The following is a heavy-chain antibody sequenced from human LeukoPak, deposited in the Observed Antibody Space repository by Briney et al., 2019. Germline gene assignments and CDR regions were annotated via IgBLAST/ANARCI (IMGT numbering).Heavy chain of an antibody. J-gene: IGHJ4*02. Sequence: ASVKVSCKASGYTFTSYDINWVRQATGQGLEWMGWMNPNSGYTGYAQKFQGRVTMTRNTSISTAYMELSSLRSEDTALYYCARARTASGLGGYWGQGTLVTVSS. V-gene: IGHV1-8*01. D-gene: IGHD3-16*01. CDR2: MNPNSGYT. CDR3: ARARTASGLGGY. CDR1: GYTFTSYD.